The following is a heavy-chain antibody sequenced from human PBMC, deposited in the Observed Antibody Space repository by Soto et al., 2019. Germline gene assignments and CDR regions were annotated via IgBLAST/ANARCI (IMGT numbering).Heavy chain of an antibody. CDR1: GFTFSSYG. D-gene: IGHD5-12*01. CDR2: ISYDGSNK. V-gene: IGHV3-30*18. CDR3: AKDEERYSGYDRQKLYYYSYMDV. Sequence: PGGSLRLSCAASGFTFSSYGMHWVRQAPGKGLEWVAVISYDGSNKYYADSVKGRFTISRDNSKNTLYLQMNSLRAEDTAVYYCAKDEERYSGYDRQKLYYYSYMDVWGKGTTVTVSS. J-gene: IGHJ6*03.